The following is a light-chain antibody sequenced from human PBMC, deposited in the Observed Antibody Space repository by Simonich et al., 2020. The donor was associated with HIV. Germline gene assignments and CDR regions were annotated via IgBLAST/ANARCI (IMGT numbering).Light chain of an antibody. J-gene: IGKJ1*01. Sequence: DILMTQTPLSLSVTPGQPPYISCKSSQSLLQSDGKPYLYWYLQKPGQSPQLLIYEVSSRFSGVPDRFSGSRSGTDFPLKISRVEAEDVGVYYCMQALQIPRTFGQGTKVEIK. CDR3: MQALQIPRT. V-gene: IGKV2-29*02. CDR1: QSLLQSDGKPY. CDR2: EVS.